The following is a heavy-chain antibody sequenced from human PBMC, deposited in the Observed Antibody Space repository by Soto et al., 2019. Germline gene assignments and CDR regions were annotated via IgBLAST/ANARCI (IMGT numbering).Heavy chain of an antibody. CDR1: GGYISSYY. J-gene: IGHJ4*02. CDR3: ARIGREGDFDY. Sequence: SETLSLTCTVSGGYISSYYWSWIRQPPGKGLEWIGYIYYSGSTNYNPSLKSRVTISVDTSKNQFSLKLSSVTAADTAVYYCARIGREGDFDYWGQGTLVTVSS. CDR2: IYYSGST. V-gene: IGHV4-59*08.